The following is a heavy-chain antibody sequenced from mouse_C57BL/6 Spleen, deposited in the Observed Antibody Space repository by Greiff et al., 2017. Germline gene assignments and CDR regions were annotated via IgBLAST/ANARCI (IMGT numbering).Heavy chain of an antibody. CDR2: INPSTGGT. V-gene: IGHV1-42*01. D-gene: IGHD1-1*01. J-gene: IGHJ4*01. CDR1: GYSFTGYY. Sequence: EVQLQQSGPELVKPGASVKISCKASGYSFTGYYMNWVQQSPEKSLEWIGEINPSTGGTTYNQKFKAKATLTVDKSSSTAYMQLKSLTSEDSAVYYCAITTVVAEGAMDYWGQGTSVTVSS. CDR3: AITTVVAEGAMDY.